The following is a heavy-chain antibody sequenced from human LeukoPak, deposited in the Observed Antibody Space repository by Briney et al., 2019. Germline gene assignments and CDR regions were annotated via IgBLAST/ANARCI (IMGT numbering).Heavy chain of an antibody. V-gene: IGHV3-30-3*01. D-gene: IGHD3-9*01. CDR1: GFTFSSYA. J-gene: IGHJ4*01. CDR3: AQLRDILTGDY. Sequence: GGSLRLSCAASGFTFSSYAMHWVRQAPGKGLEWVAVISYDGSNKYYADSVKGRFTISRDNSKNTLYLQMNSLRAEDTAVYYCAQLRDILTGDYWGQEPWSPSPQ. CDR2: ISYDGSNK.